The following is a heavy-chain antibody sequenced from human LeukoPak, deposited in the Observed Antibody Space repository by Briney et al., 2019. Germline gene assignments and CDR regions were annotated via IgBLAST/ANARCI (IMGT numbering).Heavy chain of an antibody. Sequence: GASVKVSCKASGYTFTSYGISWVRQAPGRGLEWMGWISAYNGNTNYAQKLQGRVTMTTDTSTSTAYMELRSLRSDDTAVYYCAIKVNSSGWCIARFDYWGQGTLVTVSS. J-gene: IGHJ4*02. CDR2: ISAYNGNT. CDR1: GYTFTSYG. CDR3: AIKVNSSGWCIARFDY. V-gene: IGHV1-18*01. D-gene: IGHD6-19*01.